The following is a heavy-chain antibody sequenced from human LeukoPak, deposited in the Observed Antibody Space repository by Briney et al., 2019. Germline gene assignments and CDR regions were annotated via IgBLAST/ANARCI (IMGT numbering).Heavy chain of an antibody. V-gene: IGHV3-30-3*01. J-gene: IGHJ4*02. Sequence: GGSLRLSCAASGFTFSSYAMHWVRQAPGKGLEWVAVISYDGSNKYYADSVKGRFTISRDNSKNTLYLQMNSLRAEDTAVYYCARGISYYDFWSGYLPIDYWSQGTLVTVSS. CDR1: GFTFSSYA. D-gene: IGHD3-3*01. CDR3: ARGISYYDFWSGYLPIDY. CDR2: ISYDGSNK.